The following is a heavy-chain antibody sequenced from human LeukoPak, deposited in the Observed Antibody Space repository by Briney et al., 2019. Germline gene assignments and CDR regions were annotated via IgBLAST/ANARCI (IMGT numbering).Heavy chain of an antibody. Sequence: GGSLRLSCAASGFTFSNYWMHWVRQAPGKGPVCISRINSVGSTTTYADSVKGRFTVSRDNAMNTLYLQMNSLRVEDTAVYYCARVGRDCYDFWGQGTLVTVSS. CDR2: INSVGSTT. V-gene: IGHV3-74*03. J-gene: IGHJ4*02. CDR1: GFTFSNYW. CDR3: ARVGRDCYDF.